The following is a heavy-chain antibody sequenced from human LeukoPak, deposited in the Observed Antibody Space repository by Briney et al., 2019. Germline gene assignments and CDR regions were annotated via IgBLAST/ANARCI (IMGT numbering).Heavy chain of an antibody. D-gene: IGHD3-22*01. CDR3: AKGDDSSGYYYGNWFDP. V-gene: IGHV3-23*01. CDR2: ISGSGGST. Sequence: GGSLRLSCAASGFAFSSYVMSWVRQAPGKGLEWVSAISGSGGSTYYADSVKGRFTISRDNSKNTLYLQMNSLRAEDTAVYYCAKGDDSSGYYYGNWFDPWGQGTLVTVSS. J-gene: IGHJ5*02. CDR1: GFAFSSYV.